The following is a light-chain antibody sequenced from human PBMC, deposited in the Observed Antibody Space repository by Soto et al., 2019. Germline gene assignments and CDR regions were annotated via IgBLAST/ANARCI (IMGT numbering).Light chain of an antibody. J-gene: IGLJ3*02. CDR1: SSDVGAYDF. V-gene: IGLV2-14*01. Sequence: QSALTQPASVSGSPGQSITISCTGTSSDVGAYDFVSWYQHSPGKAPKLVTFDVTHRPPGISDRFSGSKSGNSASLSISGLQPEDEASYFCGSYTSATTWVFGGGTKLTVL. CDR3: GSYTSATTWV. CDR2: DVT.